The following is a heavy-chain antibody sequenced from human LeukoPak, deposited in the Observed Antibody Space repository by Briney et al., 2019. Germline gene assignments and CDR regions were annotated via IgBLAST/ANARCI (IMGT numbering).Heavy chain of an antibody. V-gene: IGHV4-34*01. CDR1: GGSFSGYY. D-gene: IGHD4-11*01. CDR2: INHSGST. CDR3: ASGYGLQLNWFGP. J-gene: IGHJ5*02. Sequence: SETLSLTCAVYGGSFSGYYWSWIRQPPGKGLEWIGEINHSGSTNYNPSLKSRVTISVDTSKNQFSLKLSSVTAADTAVYYCASGYGLQLNWFGPWGQGTLVTVSS.